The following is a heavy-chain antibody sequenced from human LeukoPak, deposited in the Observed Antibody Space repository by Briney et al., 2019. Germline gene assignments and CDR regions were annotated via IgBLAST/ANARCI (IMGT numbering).Heavy chain of an antibody. CDR3: ARATQEMARIPALDI. Sequence: PSETLPLTCTVSGGSISSGSYYWSWIRQTAGKGLEWIRRIYTSGSTNYNPSLKSRVTISVDTSKNQFSLKLSSVTAADAAVYYCARATQEMARIPALDIWGQGTMVTVSS. J-gene: IGHJ3*02. CDR2: IYTSGST. D-gene: IGHD5-24*01. V-gene: IGHV4-61*02. CDR1: GGSISSGSYY.